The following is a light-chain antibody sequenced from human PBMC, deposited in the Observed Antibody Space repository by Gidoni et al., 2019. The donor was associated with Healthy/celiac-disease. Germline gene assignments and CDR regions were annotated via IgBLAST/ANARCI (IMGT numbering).Light chain of an antibody. CDR1: QSISSF. Sequence: DIQMTQSPSSLSASVGDRVTITCRTSQSISSFLNWYQQKPEKAPKLLIYAASSLQSGVPSRFSGSGSGTDFTLTIRNLQPEDFATYYCQQSYSTLTFGGGTKVESK. V-gene: IGKV1-39*01. CDR3: QQSYSTLT. CDR2: AAS. J-gene: IGKJ4*01.